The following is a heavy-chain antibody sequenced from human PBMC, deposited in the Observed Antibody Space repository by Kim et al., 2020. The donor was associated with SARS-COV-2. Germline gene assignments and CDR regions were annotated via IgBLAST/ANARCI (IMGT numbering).Heavy chain of an antibody. V-gene: IGHV3-33*06. CDR3: AKDSVVGMDV. D-gene: IGHD1-26*01. CDR2: IWYDGSNK. CDR1: GFTFSSYG. J-gene: IGHJ6*02. Sequence: GGSLRLSCAASGFTFSSYGMHWVRQAPGKGLEWAAVIWYDGSNKYYADSVKGRFTIPRDNSKNTLYLQMNSLRAEDTAVYYCAKDSVVGMDVWGQGTTVTVFS.